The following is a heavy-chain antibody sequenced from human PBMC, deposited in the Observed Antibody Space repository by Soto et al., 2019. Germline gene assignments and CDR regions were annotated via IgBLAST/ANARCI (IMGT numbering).Heavy chain of an antibody. D-gene: IGHD3-9*01. Sequence: SETLSLTCTVSGGSISSYYWSWIRQPPGKGLEWIGYIYYSGSTNYNPSLKSRVTISVDTSKNQFSLKLSSVTAADTAVYYCARVGLEGFDWLFRNQGNWFDPWGQGTLVTVSS. CDR3: ARVGLEGFDWLFRNQGNWFDP. CDR2: IYYSGST. J-gene: IGHJ5*02. CDR1: GGSISSYY. V-gene: IGHV4-59*01.